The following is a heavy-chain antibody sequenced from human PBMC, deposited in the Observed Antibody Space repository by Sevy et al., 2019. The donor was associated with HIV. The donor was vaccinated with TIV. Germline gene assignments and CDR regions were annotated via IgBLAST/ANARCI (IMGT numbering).Heavy chain of an antibody. Sequence: GGSLRLSCVASGFNFGTYAMNWVRQAPGKGLEGLAVISTDISKQYYADSVTGRFTISRDNSRTTLYLQMNSLRPEDTALYYCAKDGGIAYTDFDYWGQGTLVTVSS. V-gene: IGHV3-30*04. CDR2: ISTDISKQ. CDR1: GFNFGTYA. D-gene: IGHD2-21*01. CDR3: AKDGGIAYTDFDY. J-gene: IGHJ4*02.